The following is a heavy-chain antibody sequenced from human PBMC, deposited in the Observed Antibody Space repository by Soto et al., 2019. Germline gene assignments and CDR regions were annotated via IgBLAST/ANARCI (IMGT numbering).Heavy chain of an antibody. CDR1: GGSISSGGYH. Sequence: QVKLQESGPGLVKPSQTLSLTCTVSGGSISSGGYHWSWIRQHPGKGLEWIGYIDYNGSTYYNPSLKSRVTISVDTSKNQFSLKLSSVTAADTAMYYCARFQLYYGFDVWGQGTTVTVSS. J-gene: IGHJ6*02. V-gene: IGHV4-31*03. CDR2: IDYNGST. CDR3: ARFQLYYGFDV. D-gene: IGHD2-2*01.